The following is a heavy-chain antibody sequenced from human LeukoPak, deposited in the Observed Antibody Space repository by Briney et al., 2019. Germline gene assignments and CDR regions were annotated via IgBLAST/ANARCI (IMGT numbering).Heavy chain of an antibody. CDR3: AKIKVGYDSSGLYFQH. CDR1: GFTFSSYA. D-gene: IGHD3-22*01. CDR2: ISGSGGST. J-gene: IGHJ1*01. Sequence: GGSLRLSCAASGFTFSSYAMSWVRQAPGKGLEWVSAISGSGGSTYYADSVKGRFTISRDNSKNTLYLQMNSLRAEDTAVYYCAKIKVGYDSSGLYFQHWGQGTLVTVSS. V-gene: IGHV3-23*01.